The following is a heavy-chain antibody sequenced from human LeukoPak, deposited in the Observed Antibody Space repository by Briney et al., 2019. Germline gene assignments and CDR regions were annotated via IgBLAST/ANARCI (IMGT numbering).Heavy chain of an antibody. D-gene: IGHD4-17*01. V-gene: IGHV3-11*05. CDR2: ISSSSTYT. J-gene: IGHJ4*02. CDR3: AREFSFRGDSTLTTLRYFDY. CDR1: GFSLSDYY. Sequence: GVSLRLSCAASGFSLSDYYMTWIRQAAGKGLEWVSYISSSSTYTDYADSVKGRFTISRDNAKNSLYLQMDSLRAEDTAVYFCAREFSFRGDSTLTTLRYFDYWGQGTLVTVSS.